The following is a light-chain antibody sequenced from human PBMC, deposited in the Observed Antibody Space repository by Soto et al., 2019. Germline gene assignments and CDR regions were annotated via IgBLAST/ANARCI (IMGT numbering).Light chain of an antibody. V-gene: IGLV2-14*01. CDR1: SSDVGDYNF. J-gene: IGLJ1*01. CDR3: ISYTDRQSYL. Sequence: QSALTQPASVSGSPGQSIIISCTGTSSDVGDYNFVSWYQQHPGKAPKLMIYEVSNRPSGVSNRFSGSKSGNTASLTISGLQTEDEADYYCISYTDRQSYLFGTGTKLTVL. CDR2: EVS.